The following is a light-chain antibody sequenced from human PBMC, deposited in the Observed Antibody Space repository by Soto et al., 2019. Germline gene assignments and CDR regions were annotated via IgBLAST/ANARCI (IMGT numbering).Light chain of an antibody. J-gene: IGKJ5*01. CDR3: PLSGTSPTP. Sequence: ALSKSVEPTSPRIASQVIGSRYLAWYHQKSGQAPRLLIYGASSRATGIPDRFSGSGSGTDFTLTISRLEPADFAVYYCPLSGTSPTPLGQGTRLEIK. CDR1: QVIGSRY. CDR2: GAS. V-gene: IGKV3-20*01.